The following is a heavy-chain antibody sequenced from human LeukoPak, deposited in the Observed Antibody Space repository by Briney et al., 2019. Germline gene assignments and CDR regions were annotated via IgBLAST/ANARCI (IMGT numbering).Heavy chain of an antibody. V-gene: IGHV3-48*04. CDR3: ARVVMAWAAVAGPYYFDY. Sequence: HAGGSLRLSCAASGFTFSSYSMNWVRQAPGKGLEWVSYISSSSSTIYYADSVKGRFTISRDNAKNSLYLQMNSLRAEDTAVYYCARVVMAWAAVAGPYYFDYWGQGTLVTVSS. CDR1: GFTFSSYS. CDR2: ISSSSSTI. J-gene: IGHJ4*02. D-gene: IGHD6-19*01.